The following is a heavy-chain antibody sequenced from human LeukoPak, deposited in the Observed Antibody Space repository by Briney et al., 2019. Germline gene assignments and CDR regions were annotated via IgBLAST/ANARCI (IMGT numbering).Heavy chain of an antibody. CDR2: INQDGSEK. J-gene: IGHJ4*02. V-gene: IGHV3-7*01. Sequence: GGSLRLSCAASGFTFSSYAMSWVRQAPGKGLEWVANINQDGSEKHYVDSVKGRFTISRDNAKNSLYLQMNSLRAEDTAVYYCARDGHYDSSGYYYPPFDYWGQGTLVTVSS. CDR1: GFTFSSYA. CDR3: ARDGHYDSSGYYYPPFDY. D-gene: IGHD3-22*01.